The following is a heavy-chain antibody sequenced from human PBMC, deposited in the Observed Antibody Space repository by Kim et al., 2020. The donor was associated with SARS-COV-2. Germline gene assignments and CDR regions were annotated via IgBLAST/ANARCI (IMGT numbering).Heavy chain of an antibody. CDR3: ARGLQSYSSSSLVGVYFQH. V-gene: IGHV4-34*01. CDR1: GGSFSGYY. Sequence: SETLSLTCAVYGGSFSGYYWSWIRQPPGKGLEWIGEINHSGSTNYNPSLKSRVTISVDTSKNQFSLKLSSVTAADTAVYYCARGLQSYSSSSLVGVYFQHWGQGTLVTVSS. CDR2: INHSGST. D-gene: IGHD6-6*01. J-gene: IGHJ1*01.